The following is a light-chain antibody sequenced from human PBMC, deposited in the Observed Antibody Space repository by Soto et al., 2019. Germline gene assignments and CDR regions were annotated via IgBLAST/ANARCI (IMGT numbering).Light chain of an antibody. CDR1: SSDVGSYKF. J-gene: IGLJ3*02. Sequence: QSALTQPASVSGSPGQSITISCTGTSSDVGSYKFVSWYQQHPGKAPKLMIYEGSKRPSGVSNRFSGSKSGNTASLTISGLQAEDEADCYCCPYAGHSPGVFGGGTKLTVL. V-gene: IGLV2-23*01. CDR2: EGS. CDR3: CPYAGHSPGV.